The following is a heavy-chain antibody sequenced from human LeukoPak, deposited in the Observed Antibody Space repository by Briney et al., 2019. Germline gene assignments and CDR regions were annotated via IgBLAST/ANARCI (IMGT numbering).Heavy chain of an antibody. D-gene: IGHD3-10*01. Sequence: PGGSLRLSCETSGFNFSTNGMHWVRQAPGKGLEWVSFIRLDGTKTFYGDSVRGRFTISRDNPKNTLYLQLSSLRGDDTAVYYCARDFDDVNGNYYYIPDYWGQGTLVTVSS. V-gene: IGHV3-30*02. J-gene: IGHJ4*02. CDR1: GFNFSTNG. CDR2: IRLDGTKT. CDR3: ARDFDDVNGNYYYIPDY.